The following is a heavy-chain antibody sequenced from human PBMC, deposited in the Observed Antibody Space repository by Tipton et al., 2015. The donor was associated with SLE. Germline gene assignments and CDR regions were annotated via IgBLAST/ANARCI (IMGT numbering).Heavy chain of an antibody. CDR2: ISGSSTYV. Sequence: SLRLSCAASGFTFSSYEMNWVRQAPGKGLEWVSSISGSSTYVHYADSVKGRFTVSRDNAKNSLFLQMNGLRPEDTAVYHCARLPYDSRGYYGRYYYGLDVWGQGTTVTVSS. D-gene: IGHD3-22*01. CDR3: ARLPYDSRGYYGRYYYGLDV. J-gene: IGHJ6*02. CDR1: GFTFSSYE. V-gene: IGHV3-21*03.